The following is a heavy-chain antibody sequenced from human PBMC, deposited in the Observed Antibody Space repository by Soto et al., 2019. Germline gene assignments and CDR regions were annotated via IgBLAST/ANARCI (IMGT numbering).Heavy chain of an antibody. Sequence: EVQVLESGGGLIQPGGSVRLSWVISRLTFSTYALNWVRQALGEGLEWVSSISGSGDTTYYAYSVKGRFTISRDNSKKTLYLKMNNLRVEDTALYYCAKADYSYSWAPGDYWGQGTLVTVSS. V-gene: IGHV3-23*01. CDR3: AKADYSYSWAPGDY. CDR1: RLTFSTYA. D-gene: IGHD6-13*01. CDR2: ISGSGDTT. J-gene: IGHJ4*02.